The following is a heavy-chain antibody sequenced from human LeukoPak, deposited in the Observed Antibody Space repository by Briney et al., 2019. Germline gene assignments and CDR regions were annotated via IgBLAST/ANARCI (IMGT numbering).Heavy chain of an antibody. CDR1: GSSISSYY. V-gene: IGHV4-4*07. Sequence: SETLSLTCTVSGSSISSYYWSWIRQPAGKGLEWTGHIYTSGGTNYNPSLKSRVTLSVDTSKNQFSLKLTSVTAADTAVYYCARDNEVAARSFDYWGLGTLVTVSS. J-gene: IGHJ4*02. CDR2: IYTSGGT. D-gene: IGHD6-6*01. CDR3: ARDNEVAARSFDY.